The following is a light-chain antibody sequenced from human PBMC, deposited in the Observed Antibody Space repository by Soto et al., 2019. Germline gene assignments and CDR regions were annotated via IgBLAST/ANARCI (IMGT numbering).Light chain of an antibody. CDR1: SSNIGTNY. J-gene: IGLJ2*01. Sequence: QSVLTQSPSASGTPGQRVTISCSGTSSNIGTNYVYWYQQLPGTAPKVFIYSNDKRPSGVPDRFSGSKSGTSASLAISGLRSEDEADYYCAASDDRLSGPLFGGGTQLTV. CDR2: SND. V-gene: IGLV1-47*01. CDR3: AASDDRLSGPL.